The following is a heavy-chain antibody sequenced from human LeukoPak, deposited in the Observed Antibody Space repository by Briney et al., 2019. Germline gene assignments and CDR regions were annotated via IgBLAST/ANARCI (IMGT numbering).Heavy chain of an antibody. Sequence: VGSLRLSCAASGFTFDDYGMSWVRQAPGKGLEWVSGILWNGGSTGYADSVKGRFTISRDNAKNSLYLQMNSLRAGDTALYYCARERTYYYDSNPDYFDYWGQGTLVTVSS. D-gene: IGHD3-22*01. CDR2: ILWNGGST. CDR1: GFTFDDYG. J-gene: IGHJ4*02. CDR3: ARERTYYYDSNPDYFDY. V-gene: IGHV3-20*04.